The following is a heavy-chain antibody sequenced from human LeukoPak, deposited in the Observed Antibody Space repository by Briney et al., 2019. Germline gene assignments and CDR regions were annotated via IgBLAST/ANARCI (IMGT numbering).Heavy chain of an antibody. D-gene: IGHD3-10*01. CDR3: AKLPYYYGSGSYSDY. Sequence: GGSLRLSCAASGFTFSSYSMNWVRQAPGKGLEWVSYISSSSSTIYYADSVKGRFTISRDNAKNSLYLQMNSLRAEDTAVYYCAKLPYYYGSGSYSDYWGQGTLVTVSS. J-gene: IGHJ4*02. V-gene: IGHV3-48*01. CDR1: GFTFSSYS. CDR2: ISSSSSTI.